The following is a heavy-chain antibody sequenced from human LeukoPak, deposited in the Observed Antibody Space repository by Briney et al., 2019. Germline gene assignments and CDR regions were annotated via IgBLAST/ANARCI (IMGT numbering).Heavy chain of an antibody. CDR2: INPNSGGT. Sequence: GASVKVSCKASGYTFTGYYMHWVRQAPGRGLEWMGRINPNSGGTNYAQKFQGRVTMTRDTSISTAYMELSRLRSDDTAVYYCARDQYNYGDYSFDYWGQGTLVTVSS. D-gene: IGHD4-17*01. CDR3: ARDQYNYGDYSFDY. V-gene: IGHV1-2*06. J-gene: IGHJ4*02. CDR1: GYTFTGYY.